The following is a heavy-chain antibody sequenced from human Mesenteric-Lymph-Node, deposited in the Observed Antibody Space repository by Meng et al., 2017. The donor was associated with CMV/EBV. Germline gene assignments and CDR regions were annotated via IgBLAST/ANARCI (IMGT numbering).Heavy chain of an antibody. V-gene: IGHV1-46*01. Sequence: ASVKVSCKASGYTFTSYYMHWVRQTPGQELEWMGIMNPSGGSTNYAQKFQGRVTMTRDTSTSTAYMELSSLRPEDTAVYYCARGTNVLRGVIIYWGQGTVVTVSS. CDR1: GYTFTSYY. J-gene: IGHJ4*02. CDR2: MNPSGGST. D-gene: IGHD3-10*01. CDR3: ARGTNVLRGVIIY.